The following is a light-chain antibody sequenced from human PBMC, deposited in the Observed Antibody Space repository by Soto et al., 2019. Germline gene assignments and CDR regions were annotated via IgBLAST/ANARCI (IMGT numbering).Light chain of an antibody. J-gene: IGLJ2*01. CDR3: QSYDGTVVV. V-gene: IGLV6-57*04. Sequence: NFMLTQPHSVSESPGQTITISCTRTSGNIFSNYVQWYQQRPGSAPTTVIYEDNQRPSGVPVRFSASIDRSSNSVSLTISGLKTEDEADYYCQSYDGTVVVFGGGTKVTVL. CDR2: EDN. CDR1: SGNIFSNY.